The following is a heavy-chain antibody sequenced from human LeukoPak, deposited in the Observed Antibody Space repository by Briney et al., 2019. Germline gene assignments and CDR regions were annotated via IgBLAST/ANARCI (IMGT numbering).Heavy chain of an antibody. CDR3: ARADRLHGGPYLIGP. J-gene: IGHJ5*02. D-gene: IGHD2-21*01. CDR2: INPNSGGT. CDR1: GYSFTDYF. Sequence: ASVKVFCKTSGYSFTDYFMHWVRQAPGQGLEWMGWINPNSGGTSSAQKFQGRATMNRDTSITTVYMEVSWLTSDDTAIYYCARADRLHGGPYLIGPWGQGTLVTVSS. V-gene: IGHV1-2*02.